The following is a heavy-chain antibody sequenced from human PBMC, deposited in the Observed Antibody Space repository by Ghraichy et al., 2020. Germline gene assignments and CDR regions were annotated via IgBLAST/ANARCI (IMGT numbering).Heavy chain of an antibody. Sequence: SETLSLTCAVYGGSFSGYYWSWIRQPPGKGLEWIGEINHSGSTNYNPSLKSRVTISVDTSKNQFSLKLSSVTAADTAVYYCARRVLLGAAAGIIDYWGQGTLVTVSS. J-gene: IGHJ4*02. D-gene: IGHD6-13*01. V-gene: IGHV4-34*01. CDR2: INHSGST. CDR3: ARRVLLGAAAGIIDY. CDR1: GGSFSGYY.